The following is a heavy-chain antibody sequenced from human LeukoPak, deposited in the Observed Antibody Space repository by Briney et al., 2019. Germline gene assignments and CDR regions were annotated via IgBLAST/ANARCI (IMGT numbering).Heavy chain of an antibody. CDR2: ISRDGRNK. CDR1: GFTFSSYA. Sequence: GALRLSCAASGFTFSSYAMHRVRQAPGKGLEWVAVISRDGRNKYYADSVRGRFTISRDNSKSTLYLQMNSLRAEDTAVYYCARDVSPIADYCFDYWGQGTLVTVSS. V-gene: IGHV3-30*04. D-gene: IGHD3-16*02. CDR3: ARDVSPIADYCFDY. J-gene: IGHJ4*02.